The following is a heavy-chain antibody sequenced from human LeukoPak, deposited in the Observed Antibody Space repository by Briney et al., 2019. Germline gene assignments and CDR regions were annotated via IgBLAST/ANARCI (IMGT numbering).Heavy chain of an antibody. Sequence: PGGSLRLSCAASGFTFSRYWMHWVRQAPGKGLVWVSRINSDGSSTNYADSVKGRFIISRDNAKNTLYLQMNSLRVEDTAVYYCATNDLLSWGQGTLVTVSS. V-gene: IGHV3-74*01. CDR1: GFTFSRYW. CDR2: INSDGSST. D-gene: IGHD1-1*01. CDR3: ATNDLLS. J-gene: IGHJ5*02.